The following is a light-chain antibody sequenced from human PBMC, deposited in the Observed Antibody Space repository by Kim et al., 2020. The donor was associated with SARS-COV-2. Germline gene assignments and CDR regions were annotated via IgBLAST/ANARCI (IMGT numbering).Light chain of an antibody. V-gene: IGLV2-23*01. CDR3: CSYAGSNTWV. CDR1: SSDVGTYNL. J-gene: IGLJ3*02. Sequence: QSALTQPASVSGSPGRSITISCTGTSSDVGTYNLVSWYQQHPGKAPKFMIYGSKRPSGVPNRFSGSKSGNTASLTISGLQAEDEGDYYCCSYAGSNTWVFGGGTQLTVL. CDR2: GS.